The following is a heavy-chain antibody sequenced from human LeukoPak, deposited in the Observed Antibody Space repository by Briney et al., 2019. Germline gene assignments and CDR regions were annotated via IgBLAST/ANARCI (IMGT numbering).Heavy chain of an antibody. Sequence: ASETLSLTCTVSGGSISSSSYYWGWIRQPPGKGLEWIGSIYYSGSTYYNPSLKSRVTISVDTSKNQFSLKLSSVTAADTAVYYCARASNYEGVEYCYYYYYMDVWGKGTTVTVSS. CDR3: ARASNYEGVEYCYYYYYMDV. J-gene: IGHJ6*03. V-gene: IGHV4-39*07. CDR2: IYYSGST. D-gene: IGHD4-11*01. CDR1: GGSISSSSYY.